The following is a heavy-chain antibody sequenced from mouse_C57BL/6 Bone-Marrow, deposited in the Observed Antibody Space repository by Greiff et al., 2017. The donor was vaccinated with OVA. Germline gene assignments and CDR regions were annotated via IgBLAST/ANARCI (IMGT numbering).Heavy chain of an antibody. CDR3: VPDYYGSSFFDY. D-gene: IGHD1-1*01. J-gene: IGHJ2*01. V-gene: IGHV1-55*01. Sequence: QVQLQQPGAELVKPGASVKMSCKASGYTFTSYWITWVKQRPGQGLEWIGDIYPGSGSTNYNEKFKSKATLTVDTSSSTAYMQLSSLTSEDSAVYYCVPDYYGSSFFDYWGQGTTLTVSS. CDR1: GYTFTSYW. CDR2: IYPGSGST.